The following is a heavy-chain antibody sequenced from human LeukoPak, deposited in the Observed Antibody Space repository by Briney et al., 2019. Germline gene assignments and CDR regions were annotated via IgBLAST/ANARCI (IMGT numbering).Heavy chain of an antibody. J-gene: IGHJ3*02. CDR2: ISAYNGNT. Sequence: ASVKVSCKASGYTFNTYGISWVRQAPGQGLEWMGWISAYNGNTNYAQKLQGRVTMTTDTSTSTAYMELRSLGSDDTAVYYCAREVGRLGELSPDAFDIWGQGTMVTVSS. CDR1: GYTFNTYG. CDR3: AREVGRLGELSPDAFDI. V-gene: IGHV1-18*01. D-gene: IGHD3-16*02.